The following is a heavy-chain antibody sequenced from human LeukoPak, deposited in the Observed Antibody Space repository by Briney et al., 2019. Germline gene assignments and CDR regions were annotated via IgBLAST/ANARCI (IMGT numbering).Heavy chain of an antibody. CDR1: ADSISGSSYY. J-gene: IGHJ4*02. D-gene: IGHD4-23*01. CDR2: ISYSGTT. V-gene: IGHV4-39*01. CDR3: ARQRTVVTPEFFDF. Sequence: ETLSLTCSVSADSISGSSYYWGWIRQPPGKGLEWIGGISYSGTTKKNPSLESRITMSVDTSKNQFSLNLNSVTAADTAMYYCARQRTVVTPEFFDFWGQGTLVIVSS.